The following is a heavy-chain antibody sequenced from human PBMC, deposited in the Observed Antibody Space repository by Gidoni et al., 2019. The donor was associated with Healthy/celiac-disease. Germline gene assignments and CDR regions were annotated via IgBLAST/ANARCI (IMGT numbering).Heavy chain of an antibody. CDR3: ARDRGGYCSSTSCYLLDY. D-gene: IGHD2-2*01. J-gene: IGHJ4*02. CDR1: GYTVTGYY. CDR2: INPNSGGT. Sequence: QVQLVQSGAEVKKPGASVKVSCKASGYTVTGYYLHWVRQAPGQGLEWIGWINPNSGGTNYAQKFQGRVTMTRDTSISTAYMELSRLRSDDTAVYYCARDRGGYCSSTSCYLLDYWGQGTLVTVSS. V-gene: IGHV1-2*02.